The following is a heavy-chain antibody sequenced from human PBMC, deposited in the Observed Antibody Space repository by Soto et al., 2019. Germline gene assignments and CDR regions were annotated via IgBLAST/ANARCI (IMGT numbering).Heavy chain of an antibody. Sequence: GGSLRLSXAASGFTFSSYAMSWVRQAPGKGLEWVSAISGSGGSTYYADSVKGRFTISRDNSKNTLYLQMNSLRAEDTAVYYCAKGGLDYGETYYYYGMDVWGQGTTVTVSS. J-gene: IGHJ6*02. D-gene: IGHD4-17*01. CDR2: ISGSGGST. V-gene: IGHV3-23*01. CDR1: GFTFSSYA. CDR3: AKGGLDYGETYYYYGMDV.